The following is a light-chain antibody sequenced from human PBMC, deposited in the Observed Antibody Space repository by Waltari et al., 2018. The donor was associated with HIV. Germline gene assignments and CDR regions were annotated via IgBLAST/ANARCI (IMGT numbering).Light chain of an antibody. J-gene: IGLJ3*02. CDR3: QSADSSDTYSWV. CDR2: TDS. V-gene: IGLV3-25*03. Sequence: SYELTQPPPVTVSPGQPARITSTGYEFPKQYASCDQHKPGTAPVLVLYTDSERPSGIPERFSGSSSGTTVTLTSSGVQAEDEADYYCQSADSSDTYSWVFGGGTKLTVL. CDR1: EFPKQY.